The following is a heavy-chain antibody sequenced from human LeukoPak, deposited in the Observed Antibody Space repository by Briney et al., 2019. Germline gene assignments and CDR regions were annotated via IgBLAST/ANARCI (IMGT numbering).Heavy chain of an antibody. CDR2: IDSSGGYM. CDR3: ARGRYGAYMG. D-gene: IGHD4-17*01. V-gene: IGHV3-21*01. CDR1: GFTFNTYS. J-gene: IGHJ4*02. Sequence: PGGSLRLSCEASGFTFNTYSMNWARQAPGKGLEWVSSIDSSGGYMFYADSVKGRFTISRDNAKNTLYLQMNTLRAEDTAVYYCARGRYGAYMGWGQGNLVTVSS.